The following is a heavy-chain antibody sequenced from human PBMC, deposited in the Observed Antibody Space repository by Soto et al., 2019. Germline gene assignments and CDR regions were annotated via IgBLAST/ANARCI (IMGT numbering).Heavy chain of an antibody. CDR3: AGAAVKVGGATNHYYYYGMDV. CDR1: GGTFSSYA. V-gene: IGHV1-69*01. D-gene: IGHD1-26*01. Sequence: QVQLVQSGAEVKKPGSSVKVSCKASGGTFSSYAISWVRQAPGQGLEWMGGIIPIFGTANYAQKFQGRVTITADEATSTDYMELSSMRAEDTALYYWAGAAVKVGGATNHYYYYGMDVWGQGTTVTVSS. CDR2: IIPIFGTA. J-gene: IGHJ6*02.